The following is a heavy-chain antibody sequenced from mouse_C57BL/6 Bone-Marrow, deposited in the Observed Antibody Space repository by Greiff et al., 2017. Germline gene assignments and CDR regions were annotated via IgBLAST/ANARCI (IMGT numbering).Heavy chain of an antibody. CDR2: IYPRSGNT. D-gene: IGHD1-1*01. Sequence: QVQLQQSGAELARPGASVKLSCKASGYTFTSYGISWVKQRTGQGLEWIGEIYPRSGNTYYNEKFKGKATLTADKSSSTAYMELRSLTTEDSAVYVCARPMGTTVVAPFAYWGQGTLVTVSA. CDR1: GYTFTSYG. J-gene: IGHJ3*01. V-gene: IGHV1-81*01. CDR3: ARPMGTTVVAPFAY.